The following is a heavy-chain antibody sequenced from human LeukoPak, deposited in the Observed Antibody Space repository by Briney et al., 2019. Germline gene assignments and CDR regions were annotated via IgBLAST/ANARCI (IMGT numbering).Heavy chain of an antibody. CDR2: VNLQGST. D-gene: IGHD3-22*01. J-gene: IGHJ4*02. CDR3: ARHYYDNSGFLSYFDY. V-gene: IGHV4-4*02. CDR1: GGSISDTNW. Sequence: SGTLSLTCGVSGGSISDTNWWTWFRQPPGKGLEWIGEVNLQGSTNYNPSLKSRVAISVDKSENHISLKLSSVTAADTAVYYCARHYYDNSGFLSYFDYWGQGTLVTVSS.